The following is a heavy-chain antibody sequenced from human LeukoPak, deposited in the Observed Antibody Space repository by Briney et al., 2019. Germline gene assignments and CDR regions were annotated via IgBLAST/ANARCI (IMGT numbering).Heavy chain of an antibody. CDR3: ATLTTVTTRRRFDY. Sequence: SETLSLTCTVSGGSISSYYWSWIRQPPGKGLEWIGEINHSGSTNYNPSLKSRVTISVDTSKNQFSLKLSSVTAADTAVYYCATLTTVTTRRRFDYWGQGTLVTVSS. CDR1: GGSISSYY. CDR2: INHSGST. D-gene: IGHD4-17*01. J-gene: IGHJ4*02. V-gene: IGHV4-34*01.